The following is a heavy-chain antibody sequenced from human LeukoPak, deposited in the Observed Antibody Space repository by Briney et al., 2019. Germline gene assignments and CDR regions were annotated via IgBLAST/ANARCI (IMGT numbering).Heavy chain of an antibody. CDR3: ARHSSQGTFDN. CDR2: IGGNGAT. CDR1: GSTFSTSA. J-gene: IGHJ4*02. Sequence: GGSLRLSCVGSGSTFSTSAMSWVRQAPGKGLEWVSAIGGNGATYYAESVKGRFTISRDTSRNTLYLQMNSLRAEDTAVYNCARHSSQGTFDNWGQGTLVTVSS. V-gene: IGHV3-23*01. D-gene: IGHD1-1*01.